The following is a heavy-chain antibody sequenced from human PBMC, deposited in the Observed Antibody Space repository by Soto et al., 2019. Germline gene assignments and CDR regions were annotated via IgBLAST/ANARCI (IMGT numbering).Heavy chain of an antibody. CDR1: GFTFDDYA. CDR3: AKEGYCSSTSCPPAVTNNWFDP. V-gene: IGHV3-9*01. Sequence: GGSLRLSCAASGFTFDDYAMHWVRQAPGKGLEWVSGISWNSGSIGYADSVKGRFTISRDNAKNSLYLQMNSLRAEDTALYYCAKEGYCSSTSCPPAVTNNWFDPWGQGTLVTVSS. D-gene: IGHD2-2*01. CDR2: ISWNSGSI. J-gene: IGHJ5*02.